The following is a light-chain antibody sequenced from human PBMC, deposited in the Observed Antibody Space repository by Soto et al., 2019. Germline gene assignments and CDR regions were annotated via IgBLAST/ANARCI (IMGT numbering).Light chain of an antibody. CDR2: AAS. V-gene: IGKV1-39*01. CDR1: QNIRSY. J-gene: IGKJ4*01. Sequence: DIQMTQSPSSLSASVGDRVTITCRASQNIRSYLNWYQQKPGKAPKLLIYAASSLQSGVPSRFSGSGSGTDFTLTISSLQSEDFATFYCQQSFSTPLTFGGGTKVEFK. CDR3: QQSFSTPLT.